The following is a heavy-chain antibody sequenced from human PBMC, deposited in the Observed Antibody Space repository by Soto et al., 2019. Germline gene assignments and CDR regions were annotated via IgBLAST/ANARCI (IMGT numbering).Heavy chain of an antibody. CDR1: GDSINRYY. CDR2: IYYSGST. D-gene: IGHD6-13*01. Sequence: PSETLSLTCTVSGDSINRYYWSWIRQAPGKGLEWIGYIYYSGSTNYNPSLKSRVTISVDTSRNQFSLKLSSVTAADTAVYYCARNAYSGYTRGPLDYWGQGTLVTVSS. CDR3: ARNAYSGYTRGPLDY. J-gene: IGHJ4*02. V-gene: IGHV4-59*01.